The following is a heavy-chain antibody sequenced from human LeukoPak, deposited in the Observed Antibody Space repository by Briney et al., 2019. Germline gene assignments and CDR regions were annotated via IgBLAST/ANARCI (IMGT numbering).Heavy chain of an antibody. CDR3: VRIFGSGSYRADWYFDL. V-gene: IGHV4-59*08. J-gene: IGHJ2*01. Sequence: SETPSLTCTVSGGSISSFYWSWIRQPPGKGLEWIGYIYYSGSTNYNPSLKSRVTTSVDTSKNQFSLKLSSVTAADTAVYYCVRIFGSGSYRADWYFDLWGRGTLVTVSS. D-gene: IGHD3-10*01. CDR2: IYYSGST. CDR1: GGSISSFY.